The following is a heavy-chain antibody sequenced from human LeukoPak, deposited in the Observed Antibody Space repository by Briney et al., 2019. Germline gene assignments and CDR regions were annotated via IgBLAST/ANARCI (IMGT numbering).Heavy chain of an antibody. J-gene: IGHJ4*02. CDR1: GFTFSSYA. V-gene: IGHV3-23*01. CDR3: AAQRQEYRSSSPLDY. D-gene: IGHD6-6*01. CDR2: ISGSGGST. Sequence: GGSLRLSCAASGFTFSSYAMSWVRQAPGKGLEWVSAISGSGGSTYYADSVKGRFTISRDNSKNTLYLQMNSLRAEDTAVYYCAAQRQEYRSSSPLDYWGQGTLVTVSS.